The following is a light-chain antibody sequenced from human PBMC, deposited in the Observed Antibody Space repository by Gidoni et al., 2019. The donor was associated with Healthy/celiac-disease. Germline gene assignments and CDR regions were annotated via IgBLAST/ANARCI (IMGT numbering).Light chain of an antibody. Sequence: QPVLTQPPSASASLGASVTLTCTLSSGYSNCKVDWYPQRPGKGPRFVMRVGTGGIVGAKGDGSPDRFSVLGSGLNRYLTIKNIQEEDESDYHCGADHGSGSNFVWVFGGGTKLTVL. J-gene: IGLJ3*02. CDR3: GADHGSGSNFVWV. CDR1: SGYSNCK. V-gene: IGLV9-49*01. CDR2: VGTGGIVG.